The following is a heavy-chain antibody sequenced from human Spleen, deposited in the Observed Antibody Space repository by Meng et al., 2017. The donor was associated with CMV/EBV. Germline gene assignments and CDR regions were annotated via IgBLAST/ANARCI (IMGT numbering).Heavy chain of an antibody. J-gene: IGHJ4*02. CDR2: ISGSGSST. CDR1: GFTFNNYA. CDR3: AKAWDFWSYYFDY. D-gene: IGHD3-3*01. Sequence: GESLKISCVGSGFTFNNYAMSWVRQAPGKGLEWVSGISGSGSSTYVADSVRGRFTISRDNSRNTLYLQMNSLRAEDTAVYYCAKAWDFWSYYFDYWGQGTLVTVSS. V-gene: IGHV3-23*01.